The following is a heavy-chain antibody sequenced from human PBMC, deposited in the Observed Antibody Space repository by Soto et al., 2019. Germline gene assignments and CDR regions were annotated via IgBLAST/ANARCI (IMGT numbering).Heavy chain of an antibody. CDR2: ISYDGSNK. V-gene: IGHV3-30*18. CDR1: GFTFSSYG. J-gene: IGHJ4*02. CDR3: AKLRYDSSGHGGY. Sequence: PGGSLRLSCAASGFTFSSYGMHWVRQAPGKGLEWVAVISYDGSNKYYADSVKGRFTISRDNSKNTLYLQMNSLRAEDTAVYYCAKLRYDSSGHGGYWGQGTLVTVSS. D-gene: IGHD3-22*01.